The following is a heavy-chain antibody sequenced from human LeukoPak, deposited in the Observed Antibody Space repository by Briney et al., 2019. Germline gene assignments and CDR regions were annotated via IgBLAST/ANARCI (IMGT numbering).Heavy chain of an antibody. CDR3: AREATYSSSWLSNDYYYYYYMDV. CDR2: ISGSGGST. V-gene: IGHV3-23*01. Sequence: GGSLRLSCAVSGFTISGNAMSWVRQAPGKGLEWVSAISGSGGSTYYADSVKGRFTISRDNSKNTLYLQMNSLRAEDTAVYYCAREATYSSSWLSNDYYYYYYMDVWGKGTTVTVSS. D-gene: IGHD6-13*01. CDR1: GFTISGNA. J-gene: IGHJ6*03.